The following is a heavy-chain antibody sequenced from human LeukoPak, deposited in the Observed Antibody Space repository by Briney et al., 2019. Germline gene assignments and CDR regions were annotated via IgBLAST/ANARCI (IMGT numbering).Heavy chain of an antibody. CDR2: ISAYNGNT. Sequence: ASVKVSCKASGYTFTSYGISWVRQAPGQGLEWMGWISAYNGNTNYAQKLQGRVTMTTDTSTNTAYMELRSLRSDDTAVYYCASVSVRYDSSGLFDYWGQGTLVTVSS. D-gene: IGHD3-22*01. CDR1: GYTFTSYG. J-gene: IGHJ4*02. V-gene: IGHV1-18*01. CDR3: ASVSVRYDSSGLFDY.